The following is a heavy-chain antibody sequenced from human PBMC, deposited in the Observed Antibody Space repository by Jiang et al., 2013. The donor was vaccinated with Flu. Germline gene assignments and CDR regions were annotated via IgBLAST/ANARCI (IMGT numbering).Heavy chain of an antibody. D-gene: IGHD3-22*01. V-gene: IGHV1-69*06. CDR2: VISIFDSA. J-gene: IGHJ4*02. CDR1: GGTFSNYA. Sequence: SGAEVKKPGSSVKVSCKASGGTFSNYAINWVRQAPGQGLEWMGGVISIFDSAHYVQKFQGRVTITADKSTSTAYMELSSLRSEDTAMYYCASHTYYYDSSDYFPGAFDSWGQGTLVTV. CDR3: ASHTYYYDSSDYFPGAFDS.